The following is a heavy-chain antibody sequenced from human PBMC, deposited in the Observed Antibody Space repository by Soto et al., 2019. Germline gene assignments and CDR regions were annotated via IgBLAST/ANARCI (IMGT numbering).Heavy chain of an antibody. J-gene: IGHJ4*02. Sequence: QVQLVQSGAEVKKPGSSVKVSCKASGGTFSSDSFSWVRQAPGQGLEWMGGIIPMFDTPIYAQKFQDRVTITAEESTSAADVQLRSLRSGDTAVYYCARSGGLDRDFNYWRPGSLVTVSS. V-gene: IGHV1-69*12. CDR2: IIPMFDTP. D-gene: IGHD1-26*01. CDR1: GGTFSSDS. CDR3: ARSGGLDRDFNY.